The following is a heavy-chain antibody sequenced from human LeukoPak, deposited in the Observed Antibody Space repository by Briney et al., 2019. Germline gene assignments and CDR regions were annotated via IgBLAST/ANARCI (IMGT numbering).Heavy chain of an antibody. CDR2: INHSGST. J-gene: IGHJ4*02. CDR1: GGSFSGYY. V-gene: IGHV4-34*01. CDR3: ARQGYGDLYFFDY. Sequence: SETLSLTCAVYGGSFSGYYWSWIRQPPGKGLEWIGEINHSGSTNYNPSLKSRVTISVDTSKNQFSLKLSSVTAADTAVYYCARQGYGDLYFFDYWGQGTLVTVSS. D-gene: IGHD4-17*01.